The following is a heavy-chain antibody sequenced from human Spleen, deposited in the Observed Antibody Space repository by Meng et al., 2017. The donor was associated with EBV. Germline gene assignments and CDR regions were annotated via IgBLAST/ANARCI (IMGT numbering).Heavy chain of an antibody. V-gene: IGHV4-34*12. Sequence: QVQLPQWGDGLLKPSETLSLTCTVYGDSFSAYYWRWIRQPPGRGLEWIGDVIHSGNTSYSPSLKSRVTISVDTSKRQFSLKLRSMTAADTAVYYCATGWGKANYWGQGTLVTVSS. CDR1: GDSFSAYY. CDR2: VIHSGNT. J-gene: IGHJ4*02. CDR3: ATGWGKANY. D-gene: IGHD3-16*01.